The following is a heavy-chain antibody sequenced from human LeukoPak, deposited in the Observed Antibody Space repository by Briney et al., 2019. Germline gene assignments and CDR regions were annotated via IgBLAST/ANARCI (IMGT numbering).Heavy chain of an antibody. J-gene: IGHJ5*01. D-gene: IGHD1-26*01. CDR2: INPTGGST. V-gene: IGHV1-46*01. CDR1: GYTFTSNY. Sequence: ASVKVSCKAFGYTFTSNYMHWVRQAPGQGLEWMGLINPTGGSTGYAQKFQGRVTMARDMSTSTDYMELSSLRSEDTAIYYCARDNSVGDNAWWFDSWGQGTLVTVSS. CDR3: ARDNSVGDNAWWFDS.